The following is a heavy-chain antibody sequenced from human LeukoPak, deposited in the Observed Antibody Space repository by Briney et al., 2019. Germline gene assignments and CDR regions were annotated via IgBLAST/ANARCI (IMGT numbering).Heavy chain of an antibody. Sequence: GASVKVSCKASGYTFTGYYMHWVRQAPGQGLEWMGRINPNSGGTNYAQKFQGRVTMTRDTSISTACIELSRLRSDDTAVYYCARIYGDPHPYYYYMDVWGEGTTVTVSS. D-gene: IGHD4-17*01. CDR2: INPNSGGT. V-gene: IGHV1-2*06. J-gene: IGHJ6*03. CDR3: ARIYGDPHPYYYYMDV. CDR1: GYTFTGYY.